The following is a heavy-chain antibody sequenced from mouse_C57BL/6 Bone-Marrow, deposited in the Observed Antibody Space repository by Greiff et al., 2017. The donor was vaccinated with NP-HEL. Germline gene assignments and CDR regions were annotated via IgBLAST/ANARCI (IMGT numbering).Heavy chain of an antibody. CDR1: GFTFSSYG. J-gene: IGHJ2*01. V-gene: IGHV5-6*02. CDR2: ISSGGSYT. Sequence: EVMLVESGGDLVKPGGSLKLSCAASGFTFSSYGMSWVRQTPDKRLEWVATISSGGSYTYYPDSVKGRFTISRDNAKNTLYLQMSRLKSEDTAMYYCARRERYFDYWGQGTTLTVSS. CDR3: ARRERYFDY.